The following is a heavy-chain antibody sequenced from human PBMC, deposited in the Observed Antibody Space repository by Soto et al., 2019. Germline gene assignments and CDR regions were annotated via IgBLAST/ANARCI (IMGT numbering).Heavy chain of an antibody. D-gene: IGHD2-8*02. CDR2: IGSGGGTI. J-gene: IGHJ4*02. CDR1: GFTFSTYS. Sequence: EVQLVESGGGLVQPGGSLRLSCAASGFTFSTYSMNWVRQAPGRGLEWVSYIGSGGGTIYYADSVKGRFTISRDNAKNSLYLQNNSLRAEDTAVYYCARLYCTGGACPSDYWGQGTLVTVSS. V-gene: IGHV3-48*01. CDR3: ARLYCTGGACPSDY.